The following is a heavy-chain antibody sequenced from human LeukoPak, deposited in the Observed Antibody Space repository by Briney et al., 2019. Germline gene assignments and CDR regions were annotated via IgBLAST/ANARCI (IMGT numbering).Heavy chain of an antibody. J-gene: IGHJ6*03. CDR1: GFTFSGSA. Sequence: ESLRLSCAASGFTFSGSAIHWVRQASGRGLEWVGRIRIEANSYATAYAASVKGSFTTSREDSNHTTYLQMNSLQSKGTAVYYCTSTMVRGGIPYYYYYMDVWGKGTTVTISS. D-gene: IGHD3-10*01. V-gene: IGHV3-73*01. CDR2: IRIEANSYAT. CDR3: TSTMVRGGIPYYYYYMDV.